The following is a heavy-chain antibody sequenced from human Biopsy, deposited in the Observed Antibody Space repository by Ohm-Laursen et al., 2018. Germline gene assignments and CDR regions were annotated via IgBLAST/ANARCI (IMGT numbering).Heavy chain of an antibody. V-gene: IGHV1-24*01. J-gene: IGHJ3*01. CDR1: GYAVTEFS. Sequence: GASVKVSCKVSGYAVTEFSMHWVRQAPGKGLEWMGGFAPENGKTIYAQKFQGRVTMTEDTSTDTAYMELSSLRSDDTAVYFCVREPNGRLLGDVADAFDVWGQGTVVTVSS. CDR3: VREPNGRLLGDVADAFDV. D-gene: IGHD1-26*01. CDR2: FAPENGKT.